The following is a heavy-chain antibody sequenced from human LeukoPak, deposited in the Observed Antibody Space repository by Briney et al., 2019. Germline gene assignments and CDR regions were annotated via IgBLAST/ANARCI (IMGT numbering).Heavy chain of an antibody. V-gene: IGHV5-51*01. Sequence: GGSLLTSCKGSGSSFTSYWIGWVRQMPGKGLEWMGIIYPRDSATRYSSSSQGQVTTSADKSISTAYPQWSSLEAAATAMYLCARLDPGYGIDGWGQGTTVSVSS. CDR1: GSSFTSYW. CDR2: IYPRDSAT. CDR3: ARLDPGYGIDG. J-gene: IGHJ6*01.